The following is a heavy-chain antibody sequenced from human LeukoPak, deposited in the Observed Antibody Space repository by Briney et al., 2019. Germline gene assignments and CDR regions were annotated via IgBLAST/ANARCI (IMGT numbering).Heavy chain of an antibody. CDR3: AKDSFSSR. Sequence: PGGSLRLSCAASGFTFSSDSMTWVRQAPGTGLEWVSTISGSGVSTFYADSVKGRFTISRDNSKNTLYLHMSSLSAEDTAVYYCAKDSFSSRWGQGTLVTVSS. V-gene: IGHV3-23*01. D-gene: IGHD2-2*01. CDR2: ISGSGVST. J-gene: IGHJ4*02. CDR1: GFTFSSDS.